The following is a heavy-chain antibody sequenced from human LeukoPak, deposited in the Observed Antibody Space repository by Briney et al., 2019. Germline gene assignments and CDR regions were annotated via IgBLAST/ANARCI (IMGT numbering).Heavy chain of an antibody. D-gene: IGHD6-19*01. CDR3: ARDSSGSYNWFDP. CDR1: GFSFSSYA. CDR2: ISYDGSNE. Sequence: GGSLRLSCAAPGFSFSSYAMHWVRQAPGKGLEWVAVISYDGSNEYYPDSVKGRFTISRDNSKNTLYLQMNSLRAEDTAVYYCARDSSGSYNWFDPWGQGTLVTVSS. J-gene: IGHJ5*02. V-gene: IGHV3-30*04.